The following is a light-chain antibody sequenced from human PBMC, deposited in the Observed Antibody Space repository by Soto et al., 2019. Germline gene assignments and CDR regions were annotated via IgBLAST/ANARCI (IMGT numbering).Light chain of an antibody. CDR3: QQYGSSRT. CDR1: QSVSSNY. CDR2: GAS. J-gene: IGKJ1*01. Sequence: VVLTQSPATLSVSPGERVTLSCRASQSVSSNYVAWFHQKPGQAPRLLIYGASSRATGVPDRFSASGSGTDFTLTISRLEPEDFAVYYCQQYGSSRTFGQGTKVDIK. V-gene: IGKV3-20*01.